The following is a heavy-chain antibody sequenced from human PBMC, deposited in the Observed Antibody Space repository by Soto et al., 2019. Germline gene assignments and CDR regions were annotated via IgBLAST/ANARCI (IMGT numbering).Heavy chain of an antibody. CDR2: IYYSGST. Sequence: QVQLQESGPGLVKPSETLSLTYTVSGGSVSSGSYYWSWIRQPPGKGLEWIGYIYYSGSTNYNPSLKSRVTISVDTSKNQFSLKLSSVTAADTAVYYCARDLSADYWGQGTLVTVSS. CDR3: ARDLSADY. CDR1: GGSVSSGSYY. V-gene: IGHV4-61*01. J-gene: IGHJ4*02.